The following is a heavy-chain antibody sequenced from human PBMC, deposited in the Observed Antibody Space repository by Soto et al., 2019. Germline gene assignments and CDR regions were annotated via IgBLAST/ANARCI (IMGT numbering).Heavy chain of an antibody. J-gene: IGHJ4*02. Sequence: EVQLVESGGGLVQPGGSLRLSCAASGFTVSSNYMSWVHQAPGKGLEWVSVIYSGGSTYYADSVKGRFTISRDNSKNTLYLQMNSLRAEDTAVYYCARYSGYDRGPPYYFDYWGQGTLVTVSS. CDR3: ARYSGYDRGPPYYFDY. CDR1: GFTVSSNY. D-gene: IGHD5-12*01. V-gene: IGHV3-66*01. CDR2: IYSGGST.